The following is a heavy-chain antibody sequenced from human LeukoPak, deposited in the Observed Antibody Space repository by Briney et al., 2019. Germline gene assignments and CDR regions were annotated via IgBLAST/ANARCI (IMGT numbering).Heavy chain of an antibody. CDR3: ARQTGGYMDV. Sequence: SETLSLTCTVSGGSISSYYWSWIRQPPGNGLEWIGYIYTSGSTNYNPSLKSRVTISVDTSKNQFSLKLSSVTAADTAVYYCARQTGGYMDVWGKGTTVTVSS. V-gene: IGHV4-4*09. J-gene: IGHJ6*03. D-gene: IGHD3-10*01. CDR1: GGSISSYY. CDR2: IYTSGST.